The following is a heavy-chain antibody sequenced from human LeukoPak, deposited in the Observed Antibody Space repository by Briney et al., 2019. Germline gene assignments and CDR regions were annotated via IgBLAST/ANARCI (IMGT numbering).Heavy chain of an antibody. CDR2: IYYSGST. CDR1: GGSISSYY. J-gene: IGHJ5*02. CDR3: ARPNSSGYQVWFDP. Sequence: SETLSLTCTVSGGSISSYYWSWIRQPPVKGLEWIGYIYYSGSTNYNPSLKSRVTISVDTSKNQFSLKLSSVTAADTAVYYCARPNSSGYQVWFDPWGQGTLVTVSS. V-gene: IGHV4-59*08. D-gene: IGHD3-22*01.